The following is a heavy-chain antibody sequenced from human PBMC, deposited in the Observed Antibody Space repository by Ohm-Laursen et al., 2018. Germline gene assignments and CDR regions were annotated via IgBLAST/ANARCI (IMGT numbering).Heavy chain of an antibody. D-gene: IGHD1-1*01. CDR3: ARNAGTKGSYYYYYGMDV. CDR1: GYTFTSYY. CDR2: INPSGGST. V-gene: IGHV1-46*01. J-gene: IGHJ6*02. Sequence: ASVKVSCKASGYTFTSYYMHWVRQAPGQGLEWMGIINPSGGSTSYAQKFQGRVTMTRDTSTSTVYMELSSLRSEDTAVYYCARNAGTKGSYYYYYGMDVWGQGTTVTVSS.